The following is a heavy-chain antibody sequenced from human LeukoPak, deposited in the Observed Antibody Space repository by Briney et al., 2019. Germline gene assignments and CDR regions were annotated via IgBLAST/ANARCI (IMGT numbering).Heavy chain of an antibody. CDR1: GFTFSSYG. CDR3: AKVERDSGWLYYFDY. J-gene: IGHJ4*02. CDR2: ISGSGGST. D-gene: IGHD6-19*01. V-gene: IGHV3-23*01. Sequence: QPGGSLRLSCAASGFTFSSYGMSWVRQAPGKGLEWVSAISGSGGSTYYADSVKGRFTISRDNSKNTLYLQMNSLRAEDTAVYYCAKVERDSGWLYYFDYWGQGTLVTVSS.